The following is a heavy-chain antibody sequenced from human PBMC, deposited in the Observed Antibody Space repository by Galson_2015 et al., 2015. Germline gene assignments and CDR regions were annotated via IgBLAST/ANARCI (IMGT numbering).Heavy chain of an antibody. CDR3: AKGVDSAVAGTGGLQH. CDR1: GLTFSSYA. Sequence: SLRLSCATSGLTFSSYAMSWVRQAPGKGLEWVSGISGGGDRTYYADSVEGRFTLSRDNSENTLNLQMNSLRAEDTAVYYCAKGVDSAVAGTGGLQHWGQGTLVTVSS. J-gene: IGHJ1*01. D-gene: IGHD6-19*01. CDR2: ISGGGDRT. V-gene: IGHV3-23*01.